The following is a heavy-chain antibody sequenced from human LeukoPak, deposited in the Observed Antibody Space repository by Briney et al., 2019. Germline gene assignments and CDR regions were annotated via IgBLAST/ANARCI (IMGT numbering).Heavy chain of an antibody. CDR1: GGSISSGSYY. J-gene: IGHJ5*02. CDR3: ARLWFGEVVNPMFDP. D-gene: IGHD3-10*01. V-gene: IGHV4-61*02. CDR2: IYTSGST. Sequence: PSETLSLTCTVSGGSISSGSYYWSWIRQPAGKGLEWIGRIYTSGSTNYNPSLKSRVTISVDTSKNQFSLKLSSVTAADTAVYYCARLWFGEVVNPMFDPWGQGTLVTVSS.